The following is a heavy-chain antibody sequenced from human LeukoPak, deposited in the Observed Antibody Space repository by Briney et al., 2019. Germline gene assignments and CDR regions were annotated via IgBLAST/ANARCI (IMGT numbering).Heavy chain of an antibody. V-gene: IGHV1-2*02. CDR2: INPNSGGT. Sequence: GASVKVSCKASGYTFTGYYMHWVRQAPGQGLEWMGWINPNSGGTNYAQKFQGRVTMTRDTSISTAYMELSRLRSDDTAVYYCARDKEIYGDYGSANWFDPWGQGTLVTVSS. J-gene: IGHJ5*02. CDR3: ARDKEIYGDYGSANWFDP. CDR1: GYTFTGYY. D-gene: IGHD4-17*01.